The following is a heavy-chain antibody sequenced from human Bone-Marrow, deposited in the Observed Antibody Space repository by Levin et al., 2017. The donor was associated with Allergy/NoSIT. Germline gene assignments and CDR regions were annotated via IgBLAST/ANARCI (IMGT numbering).Heavy chain of an antibody. CDR3: ARSMVRGARGYYYYYMDV. J-gene: IGHJ6*03. D-gene: IGHD3-10*01. V-gene: IGHV4-59*01. CDR1: GGSISSYY. CDR2: IYYSGST. Sequence: SETLSLTCTVSGGSISSYYWSWIRQPPGKGLEWIGYIYYSGSTNYNPSLKSRVTISVDTSKNQFSLKLSSVTAADTAVYYCARSMVRGARGYYYYYMDVWGKGTTVTVSS.